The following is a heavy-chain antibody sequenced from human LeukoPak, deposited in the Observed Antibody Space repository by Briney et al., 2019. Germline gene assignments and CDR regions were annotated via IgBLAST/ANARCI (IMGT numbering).Heavy chain of an antibody. CDR1: GFTFSSYA. V-gene: IGHV3-30*04. J-gene: IGHJ4*02. D-gene: IGHD3-10*01. CDR3: ARAWYGSGSYYPTSFDY. Sequence: GALRLSCAASGFTFSSYAMHWVRQAPGKGLEWGAVISYDGSNKYYADSVKGRFTISRDNSKNTLYLQMNSLRAEDTAVYYCARAWYGSGSYYPTSFDYWGQGTLVTVSS. CDR2: ISYDGSNK.